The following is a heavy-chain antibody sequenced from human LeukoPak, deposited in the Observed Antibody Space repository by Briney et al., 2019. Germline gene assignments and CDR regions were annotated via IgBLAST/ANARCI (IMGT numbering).Heavy chain of an antibody. Sequence: SETLSLTCAVSGGSISSGGYSWSWIRQPPGKGLEWIGYIYYSGSTYYNPSLKSRVTISVDTSKNQFSLKLSSVTAADTAVYYCARESLGIAAAGTVHIYYYYYYMDVWGKGTTVTISS. J-gene: IGHJ6*03. CDR1: GGSISSGGYS. CDR2: IYYSGST. D-gene: IGHD6-13*01. CDR3: ARESLGIAAAGTVHIYYYYYYMDV. V-gene: IGHV4-30-4*07.